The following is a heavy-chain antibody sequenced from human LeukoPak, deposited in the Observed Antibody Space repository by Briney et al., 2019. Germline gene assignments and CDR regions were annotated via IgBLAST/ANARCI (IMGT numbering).Heavy chain of an antibody. V-gene: IGHV3-48*03. J-gene: IGHJ4*02. CDR2: ISSSGSTI. Sequence: PGGSLRLSCAASGFTFSSYEMNWVRQAPGKGLEWVSYISSSGSTIYYADSVKGRFTISRDNAKNSLYLQMNSLRAEDTAVYYCARGGIASPGKTSLWDWGQGTLVTVSS. CDR1: GFTFSSYE. D-gene: IGHD6-13*01. CDR3: ARGGIASPGKTSLWD.